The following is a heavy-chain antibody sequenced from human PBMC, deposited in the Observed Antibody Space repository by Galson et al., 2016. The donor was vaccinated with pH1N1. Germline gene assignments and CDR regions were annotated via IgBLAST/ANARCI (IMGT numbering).Heavy chain of an antibody. CDR2: ISYDGKKK. CDR3: ARGHEEGFLEWLFGY. V-gene: IGHV3-30*03. CDR1: GFTFSRYG. Sequence: SLRLSCAASGFTFSRYGLHWVRQAPGKGLEWVGGISYDGKKKYYSDSVTGRCTVSRDNSKNTLYLHMSSLRADDTAIYFCARGHEEGFLEWLFGYRGQGTLVTVSS. D-gene: IGHD3-3*01. J-gene: IGHJ4*02.